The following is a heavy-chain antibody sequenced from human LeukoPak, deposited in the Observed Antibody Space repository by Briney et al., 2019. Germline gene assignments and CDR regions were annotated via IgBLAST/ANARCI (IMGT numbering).Heavy chain of an antibody. V-gene: IGHV4-61*02. Sequence: SETLPLTCTVSGGSISSGSYYWSWIRQPAGKGLEWIGRIYTSGSTNYNPSLKSRVTISVDTSKNQFSLKLSSVTAADTAVYYCARDQYYGSGSYSGFDYWGQGTLVTVSS. CDR3: ARDQYYGSGSYSGFDY. CDR2: IYTSGST. D-gene: IGHD3-10*01. CDR1: GGSISSGSYY. J-gene: IGHJ4*02.